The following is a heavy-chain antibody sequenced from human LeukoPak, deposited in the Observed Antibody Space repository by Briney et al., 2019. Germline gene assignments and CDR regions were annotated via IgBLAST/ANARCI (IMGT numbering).Heavy chain of an antibody. CDR1: GGTFSSYA. V-gene: IGHV1-69*05. D-gene: IGHD2-8*01. CDR3: AMGALGYCTNGVCYTLGDY. Sequence: SVKVSCKASGGTFSSYAISWVRQAPGQGLEWMGGIIPIFGTANYAQKFQGRVTITTDESTSTAYMELSSLRSEDTAVYYCAMGALGYCTNGVCYTLGDYWGQGTPVTVSS. CDR2: IIPIFGTA. J-gene: IGHJ4*02.